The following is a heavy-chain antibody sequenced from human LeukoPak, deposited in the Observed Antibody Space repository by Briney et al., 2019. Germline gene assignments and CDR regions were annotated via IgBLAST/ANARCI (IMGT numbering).Heavy chain of an antibody. CDR1: GGSISGYY. CDR2: IYYSGST. J-gene: IGHJ4*02. Sequence: PSETLSLTCTVSGGSISGYYWSWIRQPPGKGLEWIGYIYYSGSTNYNPSLKSQVTISVDTSKNQFSLKLSSVTAADTAVYYCARGREWEPKVFDYWGQGTLVTVSS. CDR3: ARGREWEPKVFDY. D-gene: IGHD1-26*01. V-gene: IGHV4-59*01.